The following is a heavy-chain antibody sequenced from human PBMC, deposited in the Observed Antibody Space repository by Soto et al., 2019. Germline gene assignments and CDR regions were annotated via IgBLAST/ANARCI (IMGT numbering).Heavy chain of an antibody. V-gene: IGHV4-30-4*01. J-gene: IGHJ6*02. CDR2: IYYSGST. CDR3: ARDGGEYCSGGSCYSNYYGMDV. Sequence: LSLTCTVSGGSISSGDYYWSWIRQPPGKGLEWIGYIYYSGSTYYNPSLKSRVTISVDTSKNQFSLKLSSVTAADTAVYYCARDGGEYCSGGSCYSNYYGMDVWGQGTTVTVSS. D-gene: IGHD2-15*01. CDR1: GGSISSGDYY.